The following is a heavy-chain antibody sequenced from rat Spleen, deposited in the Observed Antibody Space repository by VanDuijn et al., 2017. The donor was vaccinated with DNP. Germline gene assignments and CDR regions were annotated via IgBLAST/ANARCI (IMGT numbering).Heavy chain of an antibody. J-gene: IGHJ2*01. CDR2: ITSSGSDT. V-gene: IGHV5-31*01. CDR1: GFTFNNYW. Sequence: EVQLVESGGGLVQPGRSLKLSCAASGFTFNNYWMTWIRQVPGKGLEWFASITSSGSDTYYQDSVKGRFTISRENARNTLYLQMDSLRSEDTATYVCARDQRLQWDYFDYWGQGVMVTVSS. CDR3: ARDQRLQWDYFDY. D-gene: IGHD1-1*01.